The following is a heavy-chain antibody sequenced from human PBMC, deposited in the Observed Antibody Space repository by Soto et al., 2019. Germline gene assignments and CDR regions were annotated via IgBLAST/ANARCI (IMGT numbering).Heavy chain of an antibody. D-gene: IGHD2-15*01. CDR3: ARVWGVVVVAATLGPLYGMDV. J-gene: IGHJ6*02. CDR1: GFTFSSYS. Sequence: VQLVESGGGLVQPGGSLRLSCAASGFTFSSYSMNWVRQAPGKGLEWVAVISYDGSNKYYADSVKGRFTISRDNSKNTLYLQMNSLRAEDTAVYYCARVWGVVVVAATLGPLYGMDVWGQGTTVTVSS. V-gene: IGHV3-30*03. CDR2: ISYDGSNK.